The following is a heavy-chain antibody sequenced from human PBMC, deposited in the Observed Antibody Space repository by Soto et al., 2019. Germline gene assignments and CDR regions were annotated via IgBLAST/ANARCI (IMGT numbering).Heavy chain of an antibody. D-gene: IGHD6-13*01. CDR3: ASPYSSNWYGDNDY. CDR1: GFTFSSYS. Sequence: EVQLVESGGGLVQPGGSLRLSCAASGFTFSSYSMNWVRQAPGKGLEWVSYISSSSSTIYYADSVKGRFTISRDNAKNSLYLKINSLRAEDTAVYYCASPYSSNWYGDNDYWGQGTLVTVSS. V-gene: IGHV3-48*01. CDR2: ISSSSSTI. J-gene: IGHJ4*02.